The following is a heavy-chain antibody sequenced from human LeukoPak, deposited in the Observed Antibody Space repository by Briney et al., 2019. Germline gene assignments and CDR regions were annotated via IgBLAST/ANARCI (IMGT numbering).Heavy chain of an antibody. Sequence: GGSLRLSCAASGFTFSSYGMHWVRQAPGKGLEWVAFIRYDGSNKYYANSVKGRFTISRDNSKNTLYLQMNSLRAEDTAVYYCAKDSTAARDFDYWGQGTLVTVSS. J-gene: IGHJ4*02. CDR1: GFTFSSYG. D-gene: IGHD6-6*01. CDR3: AKDSTAARDFDY. V-gene: IGHV3-30*02. CDR2: IRYDGSNK.